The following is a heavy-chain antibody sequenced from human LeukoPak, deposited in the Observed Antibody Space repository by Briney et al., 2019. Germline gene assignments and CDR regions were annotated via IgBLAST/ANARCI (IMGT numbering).Heavy chain of an antibody. CDR1: GGSISSSSYY. J-gene: IGHJ4*02. V-gene: IGHV4-39*01. CDR3: ASQQFLEWFVDY. Sequence: SETLSLTCTVSGGSISSSSYYWGWLRQPPGTGLEWIGSIYYSGSTYYNPSLKSRVTISVDTSKNQFSLKLSSVTAVDTAVYYCASQQFLEWFVDYWGQGTLVTVSS. D-gene: IGHD3-3*01. CDR2: IYYSGST.